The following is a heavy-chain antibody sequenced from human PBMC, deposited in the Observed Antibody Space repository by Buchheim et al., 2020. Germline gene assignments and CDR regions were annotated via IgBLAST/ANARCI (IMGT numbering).Heavy chain of an antibody. Sequence: EVQLVESGGGLVQPGGSLRLSCAASGFTFSSYWMSWVRQAPGKGLEWVANIKQDGSEKYYVDSVKGRFTISRDNAKNSLYLQMNSLRAEDTAVYYCAREYYDFWSGYVDHGMDVWGQGTT. V-gene: IGHV3-7*01. CDR3: AREYYDFWSGYVDHGMDV. CDR1: GFTFSSYW. J-gene: IGHJ6*02. CDR2: IKQDGSEK. D-gene: IGHD3-3*01.